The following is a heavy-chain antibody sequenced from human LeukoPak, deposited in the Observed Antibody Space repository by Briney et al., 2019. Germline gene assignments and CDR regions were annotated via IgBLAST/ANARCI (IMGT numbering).Heavy chain of an antibody. J-gene: IGHJ4*02. CDR2: ISYDGSNK. D-gene: IGHD5-12*01. CDR1: GFTFSSYA. V-gene: IGHV3-30-3*01. CDR3: ARAKTSIVATIGGGFDY. Sequence: GRSLRLSCAASGFTFSSYAMHWVRQAPGKGLEWVAVISYDGSNKYYADSAKGRFTISRDNSKNTLYLQMNSLRAEDTAVYYCARAKTSIVATIGGGFDYWGQGTLVTVSS.